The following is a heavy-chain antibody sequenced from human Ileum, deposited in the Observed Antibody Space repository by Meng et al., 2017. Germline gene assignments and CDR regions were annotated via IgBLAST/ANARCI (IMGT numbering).Heavy chain of an antibody. CDR1: GDSVASNGSA. V-gene: IGHV6-1*01. CDR2: TYYRSKWYN. D-gene: IGHD1-26*01. CDR3: AKDGTSGSYLGLYY. Sequence: QVQLQQSGPGLVKPSQTLPLTCAISGDSVASNGSAWNWIRQSPSRGLEWLGRTYYRSKWYNDYAVSVKSRITINPDTSKNQFSLQLNSVTPEDTAVYYCAKDGTSGSYLGLYYWGQGTLVTVSS. J-gene: IGHJ4*02.